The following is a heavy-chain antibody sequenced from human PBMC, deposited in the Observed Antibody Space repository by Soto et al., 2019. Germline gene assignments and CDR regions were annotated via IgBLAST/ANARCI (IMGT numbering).Heavy chain of an antibody. CDR1: GETLTELV. CDR3: ATGSSGWTADY. D-gene: IGHD6-19*01. J-gene: IGHJ4*02. V-gene: IGHV1-24*01. Sequence: APVKVACKVSGETLTELVMDLVRQAPGKGLEWMGGFDPEDGETIYAQKFQGRVTMTEDTSTDTAYMELSSLRSEDTAVYYCATGSSGWTADYWGQGTLVTVS. CDR2: FDPEDGET.